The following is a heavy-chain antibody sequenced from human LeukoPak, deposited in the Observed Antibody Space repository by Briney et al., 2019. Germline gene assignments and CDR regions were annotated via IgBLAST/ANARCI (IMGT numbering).Heavy chain of an antibody. Sequence: SETLSLTCTVSGGSISSYYWSWIRQPPRKGLEWIGYIYYSGSTNYNPSLKSRVTISVDTSKNQFSLKLSSVTAADTAVYYCARGDTDDAFDIWGQGTMVTVSS. V-gene: IGHV4-59*01. CDR2: IYYSGST. CDR3: ARGDTDDAFDI. J-gene: IGHJ3*02. CDR1: GGSISSYY. D-gene: IGHD5-18*01.